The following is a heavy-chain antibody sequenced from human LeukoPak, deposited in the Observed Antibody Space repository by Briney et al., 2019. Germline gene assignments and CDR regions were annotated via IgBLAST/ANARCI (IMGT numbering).Heavy chain of an antibody. CDR2: LSGSGGGT. D-gene: IGHD3-10*01. Sequence: GGSLRLSCAVSGITLSNYGMSWVRQAPGTGLEWVAGLSGSGGGTNYADSVQGRFTISRDNPKNTLYLQMNSLRAEDTAVYFCAKRGVVIRVFLVGFHKEAYYFDSWGQGALVTVSS. V-gene: IGHV3-23*01. CDR1: GITLSNYG. J-gene: IGHJ4*02. CDR3: AKRGVVIRVFLVGFHKEAYYFDS.